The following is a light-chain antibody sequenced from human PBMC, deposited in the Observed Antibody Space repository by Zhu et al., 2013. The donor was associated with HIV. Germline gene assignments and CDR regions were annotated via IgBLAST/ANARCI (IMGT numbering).Light chain of an antibody. CDR3: QQYGSSPPIT. CDR1: QSVSSSY. J-gene: IGKJ5*01. Sequence: EIVMTQSPAALSVSPGERATLSCRASQSVSSSYLAWYQQKPGQAPRLLIYGASSRATGIPDRFSGSGSGTDFTLTISRLEPEDFAVYYCQQYGSSPPITFGQGTRLEIK. CDR2: GAS. V-gene: IGKV3-20*01.